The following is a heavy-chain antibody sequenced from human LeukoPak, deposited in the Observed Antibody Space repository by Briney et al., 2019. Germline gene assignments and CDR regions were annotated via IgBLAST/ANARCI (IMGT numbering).Heavy chain of an antibody. J-gene: IGHJ4*02. CDR1: GCTFTGYY. Sequence: ASVKVSCKASGCTFTGYYMHWVRQAPGQGLEWMGWINPNSGGTNYAQKFQGRVTMTRDTSISTAYMELSRLRSDDTAVYYCARRGMDGSVSYHTFDYWGQGTLVTVSS. CDR3: ARRGMDGSVSYHTFDY. V-gene: IGHV1-2*02. D-gene: IGHD3-10*01. CDR2: INPNSGGT.